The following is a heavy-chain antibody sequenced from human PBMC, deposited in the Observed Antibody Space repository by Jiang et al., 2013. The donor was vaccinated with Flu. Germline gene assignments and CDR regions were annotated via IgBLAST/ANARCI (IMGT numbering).Heavy chain of an antibody. CDR3: AQLLTAAGTTN. D-gene: IGHD6-13*01. CDR2: IGGSGGTT. J-gene: IGHJ4*02. CDR1: GFTFSSFG. V-gene: IGHV3-23*01. Sequence: GLVQPGGSLRLSCAASGFTFSSFGMSWVRQVPGKGLEWVSAIGGSGGTTYYADSVKGRFTISRDNSKNTLYLQMNSLRSEDTAVYFCAQLLTAAGTTNWGQGTLVTVSS.